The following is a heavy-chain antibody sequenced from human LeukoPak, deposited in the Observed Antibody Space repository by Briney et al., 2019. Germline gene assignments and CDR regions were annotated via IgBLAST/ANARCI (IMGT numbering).Heavy chain of an antibody. CDR1: GDSVSSYY. CDR2: IYYNGNT. CDR3: ARIHRYCSGGACYVLDN. Sequence: SETLSLTCTVSGDSVSSYYWNWIRQPPGKELEWIGNIYYNGNTNYNPSLQSRVTISIDTSKNQFSLKLNSVTAADTAVYYCARIHRYCSGGACYVLDNWGQGTLVAVSS. V-gene: IGHV4-59*02. J-gene: IGHJ4*02. D-gene: IGHD2-15*01.